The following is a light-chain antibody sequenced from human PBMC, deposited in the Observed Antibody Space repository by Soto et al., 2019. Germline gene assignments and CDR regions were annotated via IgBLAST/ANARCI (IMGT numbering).Light chain of an antibody. CDR1: SSNIGTYY. V-gene: IGLV1-47*01. J-gene: IGLJ2*01. CDR3: AAWDDSLNVVV. CDR2: TNN. Sequence: QSVLTQPPSASGTPGQRVTVSCSGSSSNIGTYYVYWYQQLPGTAPKLLIYTNNQRPSGVPDRFSGSKSGTSASLAISGLRSEDEADYFCAAWDDSLNVVVFGGGTKLTVL.